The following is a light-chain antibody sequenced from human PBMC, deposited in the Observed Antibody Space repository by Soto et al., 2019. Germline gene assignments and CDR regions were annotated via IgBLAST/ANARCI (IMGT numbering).Light chain of an antibody. V-gene: IGKV1-9*01. Sequence: IQLTQSPSSLSASVGDRVTITCRASQGIGSYFAWYQQKPGKAPKLLIYSASTLRSGVPSRFSGSGYGTDFTLTISSLQPDDFATYYCHQLNSYPYTFGQGTKLEIK. J-gene: IGKJ2*01. CDR2: SAS. CDR1: QGIGSY. CDR3: HQLNSYPYT.